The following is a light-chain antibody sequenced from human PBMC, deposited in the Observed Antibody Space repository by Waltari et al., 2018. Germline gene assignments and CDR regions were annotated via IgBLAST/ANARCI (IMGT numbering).Light chain of an antibody. CDR3: QQYNNRGT. Sequence: EIVMTQSPATLSVSPGERATLSCRASQSVSSNLAWYQQKPGQAPRLLIYGASTRATGIPARFSGSGSGTEFTLTISSLQSEGFAVYYCQQYNNRGTFGQGTKVEIK. V-gene: IGKV3-15*01. J-gene: IGKJ1*01. CDR1: QSVSSN. CDR2: GAS.